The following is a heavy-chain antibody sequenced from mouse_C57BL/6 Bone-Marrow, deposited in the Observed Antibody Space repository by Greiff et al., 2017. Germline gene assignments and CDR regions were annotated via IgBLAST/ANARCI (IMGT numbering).Heavy chain of an antibody. CDR1: GYTFTSYG. CDR3: AREAYYYGSPWFAY. V-gene: IGHV1-81*01. Sequence: VQLQQSGAELARPGASVKLSCKASGYTFTSYGISWVKQRTGQGLEWIGEIYPRSGNTYYNEKFKGKATLTADKSSSTAYMELRSLTSEDSAVYFCAREAYYYGSPWFAYWGQGTLVTVSA. J-gene: IGHJ3*01. CDR2: IYPRSGNT. D-gene: IGHD1-1*01.